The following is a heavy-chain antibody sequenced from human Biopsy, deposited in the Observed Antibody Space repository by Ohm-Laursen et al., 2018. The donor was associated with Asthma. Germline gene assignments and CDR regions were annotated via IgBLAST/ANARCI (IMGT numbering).Heavy chain of an antibody. V-gene: IGHV1-69*13. J-gene: IGHJ6*02. CDR2: LIPVLGTP. CDR3: ARGYSGSDRIVYYYSGLEV. D-gene: IGHD5-12*01. CDR1: GGSFSNFA. Sequence: ASVKVSCNASGGSFSNFAFSWVRQAPGQGLEWMGGLIPVLGTPDHAQMFEGRVTITADESTSTAYMELSSLSSEDTAVYYCARGYSGSDRIVYYYSGLEVWGQGTTVTVSS.